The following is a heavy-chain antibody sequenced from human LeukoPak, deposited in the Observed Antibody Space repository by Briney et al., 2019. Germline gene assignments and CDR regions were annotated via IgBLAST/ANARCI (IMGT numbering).Heavy chain of an antibody. V-gene: IGHV3-21*01. CDR1: GFTFSSYS. CDR3: AREATVTTGSPGGY. D-gene: IGHD4-17*01. J-gene: IGHJ4*02. CDR2: ISSSSSYI. Sequence: PGGSLRLSCAASGFTFSSYSMNWVRQAPGKGLEWVSSISSSSSYIYYADSVKGRFTISRDNAKNSLYLQMNSLRAEDTAVYYWAREATVTTGSPGGYWGQGTLVTGSS.